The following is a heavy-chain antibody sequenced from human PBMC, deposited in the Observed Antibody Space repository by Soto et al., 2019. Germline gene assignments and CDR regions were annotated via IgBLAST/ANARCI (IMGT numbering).Heavy chain of an antibody. J-gene: IGHJ4*02. CDR2: ISGNGGST. CDR3: AKNSENYGDSKFDY. CDR1: RFTFNNYA. V-gene: IGHV3-23*01. D-gene: IGHD4-17*01. Sequence: EVQLLESGGGLVQPGGSLRLSCAASRFTFNNYAMSWVRQGPGKGLEWVSSISGNGGSTHYVDSVTGRFTISRDNSKNTLYLQMSGLRAEDTAVYYCAKNSENYGDSKFDYWGQGTLVTVSS.